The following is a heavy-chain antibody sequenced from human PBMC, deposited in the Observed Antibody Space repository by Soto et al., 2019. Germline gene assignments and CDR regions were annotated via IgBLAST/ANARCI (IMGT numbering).Heavy chain of an antibody. CDR1: GFTFSSYG. CDR2: ISYDGSNK. D-gene: IGHD1-26*01. CDR3: AKDRLTPRSGSLLYYYYGMDV. J-gene: IGHJ6*02. V-gene: IGHV3-30*18. Sequence: GGSLRLSCAASGFTFSSYGMHWVRQAPGKGLEWVAVISYDGSNKYYADSVKGRFTISRDNSKNTLYLQMNSLRAEDTAVYYWAKDRLTPRSGSLLYYYYGMDVWGQGTTVTVSS.